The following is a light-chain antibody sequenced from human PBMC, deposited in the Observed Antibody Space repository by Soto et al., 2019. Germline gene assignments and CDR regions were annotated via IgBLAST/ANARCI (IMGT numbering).Light chain of an antibody. CDR3: QRFGSSPRYT. V-gene: IGKV3-20*01. Sequence: EIVLTQSPGTLSLSPGERATLSCRASQNVSSSYLAWYQQKPGQAPRLLIYGASNRAAGISDRFSGSGSGTDFTLTISRLEPEDFAVYYCQRFGSSPRYTFGQGTKLEIK. CDR2: GAS. J-gene: IGKJ2*01. CDR1: QNVSSSY.